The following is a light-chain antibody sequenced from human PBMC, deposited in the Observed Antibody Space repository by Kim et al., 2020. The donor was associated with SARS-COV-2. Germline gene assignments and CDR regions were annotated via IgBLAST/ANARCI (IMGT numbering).Light chain of an antibody. CDR2: DAS. J-gene: IGKJ4*01. Sequence: LSPGESATLSCRASQSVSNYLAWYQQKPGQAPRLLIYDASNRATGIPTRFSGSGSGTDFSLTISSLEPEDFAVYYCQHRVNWPLTFGGGTRVEIK. CDR3: QHRVNWPLT. V-gene: IGKV3-11*01. CDR1: QSVSNY.